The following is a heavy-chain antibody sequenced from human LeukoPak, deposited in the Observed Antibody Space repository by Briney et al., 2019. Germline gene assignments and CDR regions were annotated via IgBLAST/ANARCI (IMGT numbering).Heavy chain of an antibody. J-gene: IGHJ2*01. CDR3: ARGLGYCSGGSCYSYFDL. Sequence: ASVKASCKASGYTFTGYYMHWVRQAPGEGLEWMGWINPNSGGTNYAQKFQGRVTMTRDTSISTAYMELSRLRSDDTAVYYCARGLGYCSGGSCYSYFDLWGRGTLVTVSS. V-gene: IGHV1-2*02. CDR2: INPNSGGT. D-gene: IGHD2-15*01. CDR1: GYTFTGYY.